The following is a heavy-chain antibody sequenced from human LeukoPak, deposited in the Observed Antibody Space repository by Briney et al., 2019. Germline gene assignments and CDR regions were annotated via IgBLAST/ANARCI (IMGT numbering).Heavy chain of an antibody. CDR1: EFIFSDYA. Sequence: GGSLRLSCAASEFIFSDYAMGWVRQAPGKGLEWVSTIDKTAYPTFYADSVKGRFTISRDNSKNTLYLQMNSLRTEDTAVYFCAKFEGATIPGWFNDYWGQGILVTVSS. V-gene: IGHV3-23*05. D-gene: IGHD6-19*01. J-gene: IGHJ4*02. CDR3: AKFEGATIPGWFNDY. CDR2: IDKTAYPT.